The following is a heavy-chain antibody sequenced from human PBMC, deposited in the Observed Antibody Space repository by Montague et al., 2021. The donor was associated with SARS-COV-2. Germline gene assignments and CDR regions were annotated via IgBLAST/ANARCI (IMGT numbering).Heavy chain of an antibody. CDR2: IWYDGSNE. Sequence: SLRLSCAASGFIFSSYGMHWVRQAPGKGLEWVAHIWYDGSNENYLDSVTGLFTISRDNFKNTLYLQLNSLRAEDTAIYYCARGSVGGYYFDYWGQGALVTVSS. CDR3: ARGSVGGYYFDY. V-gene: IGHV3-33*01. D-gene: IGHD1-26*01. CDR1: GFIFSSYG. J-gene: IGHJ4*02.